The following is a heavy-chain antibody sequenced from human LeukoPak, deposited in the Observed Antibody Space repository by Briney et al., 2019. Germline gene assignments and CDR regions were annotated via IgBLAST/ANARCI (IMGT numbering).Heavy chain of an antibody. CDR2: IWYDGSNK. J-gene: IGHJ4*02. CDR1: GFTCSSYG. V-gene: IGHV3-33*06. D-gene: IGHD4-17*01. CDR3: ANGGNDYGDYSLDY. Sequence: QPGGSLRLSCAASGFTCSSYGMHWVRQAPGKGLEWVAVIWYDGSNKYYADSVKGRFTISRDNSKNTLYLQMNSLRAEDTAVYYCANGGNDYGDYSLDYWGQGTLVTVSS.